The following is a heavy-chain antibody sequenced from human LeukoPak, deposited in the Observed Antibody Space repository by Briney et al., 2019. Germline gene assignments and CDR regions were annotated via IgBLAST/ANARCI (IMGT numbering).Heavy chain of an antibody. V-gene: IGHV7-4-1*02. J-gene: IGHJ5*02. CDR3: AREAHIVLGNWFDP. D-gene: IGHD2-8*01. Sequence: ASVKVSYKASGYTFTIYAMNWVRQAPGQGLEWMGWINTNTGNPTYAQGFTGRFVFSLDTSVSTAYLQISSLKAEDTAVYYCAREAHIVLGNWFDPWGQGTLVTVSS. CDR1: GYTFTIYA. CDR2: INTNTGNP.